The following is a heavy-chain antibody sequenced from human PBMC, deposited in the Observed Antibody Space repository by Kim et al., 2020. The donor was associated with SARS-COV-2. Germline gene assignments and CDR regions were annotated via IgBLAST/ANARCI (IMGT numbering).Heavy chain of an antibody. CDR3: VSLPLWGSVDP. Sequence: SETLSLTCTVSGGSIRNTNYYWGWIRQSPGKGLEWIGSIYYSGTTYYNPSLKSRVTMSVDVSKNQFSLKLSSVTAADTAVYYCVSLPLWGSVDPWGQGTLVTVSS. CDR1: GGSIRNTNYY. V-gene: IGHV4-39*01. D-gene: IGHD3-10*01. CDR2: IYYSGTT. J-gene: IGHJ5*02.